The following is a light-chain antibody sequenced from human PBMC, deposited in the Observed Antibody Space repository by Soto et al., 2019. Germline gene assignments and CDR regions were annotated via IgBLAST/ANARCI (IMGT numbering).Light chain of an antibody. CDR1: QTISSW. J-gene: IGKJ1*01. CDR2: DAS. V-gene: IGKV1-5*01. CDR3: QQYNTYSPT. Sequence: DIHMTQSPSTLSASIVDIVTITCRASQTISSWLAWYQQKPGKAPKLLIYDASSLESGVPSRFSGSGSGTEFTLTISSLQPDDFATYYCQQYNTYSPTFGQGTKV.